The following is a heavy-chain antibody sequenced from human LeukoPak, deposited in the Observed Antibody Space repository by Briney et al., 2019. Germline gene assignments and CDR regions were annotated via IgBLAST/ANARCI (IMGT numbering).Heavy chain of an antibody. CDR3: AKESAYCGGGCYYLVDS. D-gene: IGHD2-21*01. J-gene: IGHJ4*02. Sequence: GGPLRLSCAVSRFTFKSYTMTWVRQAPGKGLEWVSAISGSGGTYYTDSVKGRFIISRDNSKSTLYLQMNSLRAEDTAVYYCAKESAYCGGGCYYLVDSWGQGTLVTVSS. CDR2: ISGSGGT. V-gene: IGHV3-23*01. CDR1: RFTFKSYT.